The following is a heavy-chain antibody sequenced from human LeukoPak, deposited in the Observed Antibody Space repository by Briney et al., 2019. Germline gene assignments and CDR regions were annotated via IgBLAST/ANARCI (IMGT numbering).Heavy chain of an antibody. CDR3: AKDYGDFGDSSSYLDH. CDR2: IRYDGSRK. J-gene: IGHJ4*02. D-gene: IGHD4-17*01. Sequence: GGSLRLSCAASGFSFSSFGMHCVRQAPGKGLEWVTSIRYDGSRKHYTDSVKGRFTISRDNSKNTLYLQMNSLRDEDTAVYYCAKDYGDFGDSSSYLDHWGQGTLVTVSS. CDR1: GFSFSSFG. V-gene: IGHV3-30*02.